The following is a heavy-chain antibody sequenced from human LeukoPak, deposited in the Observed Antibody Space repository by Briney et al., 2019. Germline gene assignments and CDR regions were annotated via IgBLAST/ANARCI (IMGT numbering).Heavy chain of an antibody. V-gene: IGHV4-39*01. J-gene: IGHJ4*02. D-gene: IGHD2-2*01. Sequence: SETLSLTCTVSGGSIATSSYYWGWIRQPPGKGLEWIGSIYYSGSTYYNPSLKSRVTISVDTSKNQFSLKLSSVTAAATAVYYCASAASRHSLPAAKWFFDYWGQGTLVTVSS. CDR3: ASAASRHSLPAAKWFFDY. CDR2: IYYSGST. CDR1: GGSIATSSYY.